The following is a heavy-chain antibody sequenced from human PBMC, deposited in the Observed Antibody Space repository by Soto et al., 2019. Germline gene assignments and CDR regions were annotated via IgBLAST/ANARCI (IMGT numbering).Heavy chain of an antibody. D-gene: IGHD3-9*01. J-gene: IGHJ6*02. V-gene: IGHV3-20*04. CDR1: GYTFDDYG. CDR3: ARDYYDILTGYHKASMDV. Sequence: EVQLVESGGGVVRPGGSLRLSCAASGYTFDDYGMSWVRQAPRKGLEWVSGINWNGGSTGYADSVKGRFTISRDNAKNSLYLQMNSLRAEDTALYYCARDYYDILTGYHKASMDVWGQGTTVTVSS. CDR2: INWNGGST.